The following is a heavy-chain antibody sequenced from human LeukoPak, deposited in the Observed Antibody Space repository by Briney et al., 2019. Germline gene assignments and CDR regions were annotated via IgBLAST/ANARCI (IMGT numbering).Heavy chain of an antibody. J-gene: IGHJ4*02. Sequence: ASVKVSCKASGYTLTSYGISWVRQAPGQGLEWMGWISAYNGNTNYAQKLQGRVTMTTDTSTSTAYMELRSLRSDDTAVYYCAKQGCSSTRCYINCWGQGTLVTVSS. D-gene: IGHD2-2*01. CDR1: GYTLTSYG. V-gene: IGHV1-18*01. CDR3: AKQGCSSTRCYINC. CDR2: ISAYNGNT.